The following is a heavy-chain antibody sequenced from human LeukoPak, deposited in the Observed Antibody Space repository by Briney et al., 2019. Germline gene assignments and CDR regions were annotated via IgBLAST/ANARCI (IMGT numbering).Heavy chain of an antibody. J-gene: IGHJ6*02. CDR3: ARVTRSGSYYYYYGMDV. V-gene: IGHV4-59*01. Sequence: PSETLSLTCTVSGGSISSYYWSWLRQPPGKGLEWIGYIYYSGSTNYNPSLKSRVTISVDTSKNQFSLKLSSVTAADTAVYYCARVTRSGSYYYYYGMDVWGQGTTVTVSS. CDR2: IYYSGST. CDR1: GGSISSYY. D-gene: IGHD1-26*01.